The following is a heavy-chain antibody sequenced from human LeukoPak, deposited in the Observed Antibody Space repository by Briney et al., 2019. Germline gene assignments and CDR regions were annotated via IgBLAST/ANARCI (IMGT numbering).Heavy chain of an antibody. CDR3: ARDGTDLAAAGFDY. CDR1: GYTFTSYA. V-gene: IGHV7-4-1*02. Sequence: ASVKVSCKASGYTFTSYAMNWVRQAPGQGLGWMGWINTNTGNPTYAQGFTGRFVFSLDTSVSTAYLQISSLKAEDTAVYYCARDGTDLAAAGFDYWGQGTLVTVSS. CDR2: INTNTGNP. D-gene: IGHD6-13*01. J-gene: IGHJ4*02.